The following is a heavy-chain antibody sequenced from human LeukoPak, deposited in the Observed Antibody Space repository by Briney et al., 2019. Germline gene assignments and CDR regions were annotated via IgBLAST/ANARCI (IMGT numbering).Heavy chain of an antibody. CDR1: GGSFSGYY. J-gene: IGHJ4*02. Sequence: PSETLSLTCAVYGGSFSGYYWSWIRQPPGKGLEWIGEINHSGSTNYNPSLKSRVTISVDTSKNQFSLKPSSVTAADTAVYYCARGHPYDFWSGYSWGQGTLVTVSS. CDR2: INHSGST. V-gene: IGHV4-34*01. CDR3: ARGHPYDFWSGYS. D-gene: IGHD3-3*01.